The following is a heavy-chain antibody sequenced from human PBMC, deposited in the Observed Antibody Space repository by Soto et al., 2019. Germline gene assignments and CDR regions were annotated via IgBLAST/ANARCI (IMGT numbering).Heavy chain of an antibody. D-gene: IGHD6-13*01. CDR2: IYHRGST. CDR1: GGSISSSNW. V-gene: IGHV4-4*02. J-gene: IGHJ4*02. CDR3: ARDTPIAAAGTYYFDY. Sequence: QVQLQESGPGLVKPSGTLSLTCAVSGGSISSSNWWSWVRQPPGKGLEWIGEIYHRGSTNYNPSLKRRVTISVDKSKNQFSLKLSSVTAADTAVYYCARDTPIAAAGTYYFDYWGQGTLVTVSS.